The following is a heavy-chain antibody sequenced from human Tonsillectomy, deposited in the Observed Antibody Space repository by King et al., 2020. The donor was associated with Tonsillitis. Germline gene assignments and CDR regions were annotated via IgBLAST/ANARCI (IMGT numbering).Heavy chain of an antibody. V-gene: IGHV4-38-2*02. CDR3: ASLVTGDTFDI. Sequence: QLQESGPGLVKPSETLSLTCTVSDYSIGSGYYWGWIRQPPGKGLEWIGSIYHSGSTYYNPSLKSRVTISVDTSKNQFSLKLSSVTAADTAVYYCASLVTGDTFDIWGQGTMVTVSS. CDR1: DYSIGSGYY. J-gene: IGHJ3*02. D-gene: IGHD2-21*02. CDR2: IYHSGST.